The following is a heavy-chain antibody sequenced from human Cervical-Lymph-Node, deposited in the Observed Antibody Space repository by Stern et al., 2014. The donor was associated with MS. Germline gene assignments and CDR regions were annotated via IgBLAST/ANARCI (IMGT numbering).Heavy chain of an antibody. J-gene: IGHJ4*02. V-gene: IGHV3-30*03. D-gene: IGHD2-8*01. CDR1: GFTFSSYG. CDR2: ISYDGNHK. CDR3: ARDYEDTSMLFDH. Sequence: MQLVESGGAVVQPWRSLRLSCAASGFTFSSYGMHWVRQAPGKGLEWGTVISYDGNHKYYAASVKGRFTISRDNSKNTLHLQMNSVTPDDTAIYYCARDYEDTSMLFDHWGQGTLVTVSS.